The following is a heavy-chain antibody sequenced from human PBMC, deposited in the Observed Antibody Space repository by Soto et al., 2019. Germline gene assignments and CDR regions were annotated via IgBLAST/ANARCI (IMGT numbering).Heavy chain of an antibody. CDR2: IYIGGST. D-gene: IGHD3-10*01. V-gene: IGHV3-53*01. J-gene: IGHJ3*02. CDR3: ARDAANYDSGSNAFDI. CDR1: GFTVSDNY. Sequence: EVQLVESGGVLIQQGGSLRLSCAASGFTVSDNYMSWVRQAPGKGLEWVLVIYIGGSTYYADAVKGRFTISRDNSNTTVDLQMNSLGARDTAVCYCARDAANYDSGSNAFDIWGEGTMVTVSS.